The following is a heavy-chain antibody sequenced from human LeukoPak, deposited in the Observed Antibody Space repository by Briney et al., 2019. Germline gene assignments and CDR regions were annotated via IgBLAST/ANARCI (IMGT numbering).Heavy chain of an antibody. CDR3: ARNYGSGTYEDY. J-gene: IGHJ4*02. CDR1: GFSRRTSGMC. CDR2: SDWDDDK. Sequence: SGPTLVNPTRALTLTCTFSGFSRRTSGMCVSWIRQPPGKDVEWLARSDWDDDKYYSTSLQTRLTISKDTSKNQVVVTMTNMDPVYTDTYYCARNYGSGTYEDYWGQGTLVTVSS. D-gene: IGHD3-10*01. V-gene: IGHV2-70*11.